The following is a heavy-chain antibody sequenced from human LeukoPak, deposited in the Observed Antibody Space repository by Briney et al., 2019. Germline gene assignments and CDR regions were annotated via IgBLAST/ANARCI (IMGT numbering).Heavy chain of an antibody. J-gene: IGHJ4*02. CDR3: ARDYGDYLFIFDY. Sequence: PGGSLRLSCAASGFTFSSYEMNWVRQAPGKGLEWVAYISSSGGTTDYADSVKGRFTIYRDNAKRSLFLQMNSLRAEDTAVYYCARDYGDYLFIFDYWGQGTLVTVSS. CDR2: ISSSGGTT. D-gene: IGHD4-17*01. CDR1: GFTFSSYE. V-gene: IGHV3-48*03.